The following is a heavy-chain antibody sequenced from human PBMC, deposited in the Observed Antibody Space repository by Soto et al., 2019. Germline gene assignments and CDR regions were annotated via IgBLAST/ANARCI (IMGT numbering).Heavy chain of an antibody. D-gene: IGHD1-26*01. CDR1: GFSITTRAMC. CDR2: IDWADDK. V-gene: IGHV2-70*13. J-gene: IGHJ1*01. Sequence: SGPTLVNPTQTLTLTCTFSGFSITTRAMCVSWIRQPPGKALEWLALIDWADDKYYSTSLKTRLTISKDTSKNQVVLTMTNVDPVDTATYYRARIHGPSRHYHLAYWGQGTLVTVSS. CDR3: ARIHGPSRHYHLAY.